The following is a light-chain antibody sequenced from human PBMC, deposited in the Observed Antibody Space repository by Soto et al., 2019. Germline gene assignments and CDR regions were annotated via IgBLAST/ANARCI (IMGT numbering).Light chain of an antibody. CDR1: SSNFGAGYD. CDR2: TNT. CDR3: QSYDSSLSRYV. J-gene: IGLJ1*01. V-gene: IGLV1-40*01. Sequence: QSVLTQPPSVSGAPGQRVTISCTGGSSNFGAGYDVHWYQQLPGTAPKLLIHTNTNRPSGAPDRFSGSKSDTSASLAITGLQAEDEADYYCQSYDSSLSRYVFGTGTKLTVL.